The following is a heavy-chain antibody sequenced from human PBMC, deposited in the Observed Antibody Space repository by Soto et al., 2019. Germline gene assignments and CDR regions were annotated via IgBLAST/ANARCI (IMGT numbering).Heavy chain of an antibody. CDR2: IYHSGST. CDR3: ARSYMVRGVANWFDS. Sequence: SETLSLTCAVSGGSISSSNWWSWVRQPPGKGLEWIGEIYHSGSTNYNPSLKSRVTISVDKSKNQFSLKLSSATAADTAVYYCARSYMVRGVANWFDSWGQATLVTGSS. D-gene: IGHD3-10*01. J-gene: IGHJ5*01. V-gene: IGHV4-4*02. CDR1: GGSISSSNW.